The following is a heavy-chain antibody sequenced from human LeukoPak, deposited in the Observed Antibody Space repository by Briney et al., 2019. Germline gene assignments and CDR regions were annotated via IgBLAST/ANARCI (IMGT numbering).Heavy chain of an antibody. V-gene: IGHV1-24*01. CDR3: ATARSGITIFGVATQTPYYFDY. CDR2: FDPEDGET. Sequence: GASVKVSCKVSGYTLTELSMHWVRQAPGKGLEWMGGFDPEDGETIYAQKFQGRVTMTEDTSTDTAYMELSSLRSEDTAVYYCATARSGITIFGVATQTPYYFDYWGQGTLVTVSS. J-gene: IGHJ4*02. CDR1: GYTLTELS. D-gene: IGHD3-3*01.